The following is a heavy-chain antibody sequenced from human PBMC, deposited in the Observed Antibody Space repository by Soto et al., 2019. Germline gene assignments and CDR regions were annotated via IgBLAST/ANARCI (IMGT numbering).Heavy chain of an antibody. D-gene: IGHD2-8*01. CDR1: GYTFTSYA. V-gene: IGHV1-3*01. J-gene: IGHJ6*03. CDR3: ARDGGYCTNGVCYDYYYYYMDV. Sequence: GASVKVSCKASGYTFTSYAMHWVRQAPGQRLEWMGWINAGNGNTKYSQKFQGRVTITRDTSASTAYMELSSLRSEDTAVYYCARDGGYCTNGVCYDYYYYYMDVWGKGTTVTVSS. CDR2: INAGNGNT.